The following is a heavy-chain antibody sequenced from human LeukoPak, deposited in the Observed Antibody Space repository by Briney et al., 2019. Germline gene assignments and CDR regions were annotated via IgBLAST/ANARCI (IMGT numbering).Heavy chain of an antibody. D-gene: IGHD1-26*01. CDR3: ATDGNFDL. Sequence: SETLSLTCTVSGVSISTYSWSWIRQPPGKGLEWIGYISYSGSTSCNPTLRSRVTISVDTSKNQFSLKLSSVTAADTAVYYCATDGNFDLWGRGTLVTVSS. CDR1: GVSISTYS. J-gene: IGHJ2*01. CDR2: ISYSGST. V-gene: IGHV4-59*01.